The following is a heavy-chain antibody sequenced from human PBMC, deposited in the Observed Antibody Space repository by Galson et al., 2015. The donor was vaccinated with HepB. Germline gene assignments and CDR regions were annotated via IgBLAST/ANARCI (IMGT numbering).Heavy chain of an antibody. J-gene: IGHJ4*02. D-gene: IGHD2-21*02. CDR1: GYTFTNYW. V-gene: IGHV5-10-1*01. CDR2: IDPSDSYT. CDR3: ARTQGLSGDRGDY. Sequence: QSGAEVKKPGESLRISCRGSGYTFTNYWITWVRQMPGKGLEWMGRIDPSDSYTNYGPSFQGHVTISVDKSISTAYLQWGSLKASDTAMYYCARTQGLSGDRGDYWGQGTLVTVST.